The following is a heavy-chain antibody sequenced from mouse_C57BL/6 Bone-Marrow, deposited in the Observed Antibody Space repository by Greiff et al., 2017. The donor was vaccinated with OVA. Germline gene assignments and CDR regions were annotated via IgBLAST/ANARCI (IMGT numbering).Heavy chain of an antibody. CDR2: IYPRDGST. CDR3: ARGIYYNGSSGFAY. CDR1: GYTFTSYD. V-gene: IGHV1-85*01. Sequence: QVQLQQSGPELVKPGASVKLSCKASGYTFTSYDINWVKQRPGQGLEWIGWIYPRDGSTKYTEKFTGKATLTVDTSSSTAYMELHSLTTEDSAVYFCARGIYYNGSSGFAYWGQGTLVTVSA. J-gene: IGHJ3*01. D-gene: IGHD1-1*01.